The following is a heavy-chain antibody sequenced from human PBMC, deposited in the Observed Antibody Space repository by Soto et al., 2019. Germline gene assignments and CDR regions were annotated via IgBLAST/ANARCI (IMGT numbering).Heavy chain of an antibody. J-gene: IGHJ4*02. CDR3: AREEYSSYRAPLAY. V-gene: IGHV3-74*01. CDR1: GFTFSTYW. CDR2: IHRDGGTT. D-gene: IGHD6-6*01. Sequence: GGSLRLSCAASGFTFSTYWMLWVRQAPGKGLVWVSRIHRDGGTTNYADSVKGRFTISRDNAKNTLYLQMNSLRAEDTAVYYCAREEYSSYRAPLAYWAQGTLVTVSA.